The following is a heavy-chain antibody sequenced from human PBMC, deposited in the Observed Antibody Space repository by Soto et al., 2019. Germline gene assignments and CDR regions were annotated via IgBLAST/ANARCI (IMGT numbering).Heavy chain of an antibody. J-gene: IGHJ4*02. Sequence: ASVKVSCKASGGTFSSYAISWVRQAPGQGLEWMGGIIPIFGTANYAQKFQGRVTITADESTSTAYVELSSLRSEDTAVYYCASILGVEMATISYPYYFDYWGQGTLVTVSS. CDR1: GGTFSSYA. V-gene: IGHV1-69*13. CDR2: IIPIFGTA. D-gene: IGHD5-12*01. CDR3: ASILGVEMATISYPYYFDY.